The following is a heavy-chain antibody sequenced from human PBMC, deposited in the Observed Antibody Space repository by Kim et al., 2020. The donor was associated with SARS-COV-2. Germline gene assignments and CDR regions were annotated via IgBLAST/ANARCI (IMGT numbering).Heavy chain of an antibody. V-gene: IGHV4-39*01. CDR3: ARQIRFLGDKPRNMFDP. J-gene: IGHJ5*02. Sequence: SETLSLTCTVSGGSISSSSYYWGWIRQPPGKGLEWIGSIYYSGSTYYNPSLKSRVTISVDTSKNQFSLKLSSVTAADTAVYYCARQIRFLGDKPRNMFDPWGQGTLVTVSS. CDR1: GGSISSSSYY. CDR2: IYYSGST. D-gene: IGHD3-3*01.